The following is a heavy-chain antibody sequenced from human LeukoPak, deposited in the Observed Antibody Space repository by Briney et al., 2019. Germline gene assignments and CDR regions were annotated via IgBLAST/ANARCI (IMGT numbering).Heavy chain of an antibody. Sequence: ASVTVSCTASGYTFTSYAMHWVRQAPGQRLEWMGWINAGNGNTKYSQKFQGRVTITRDTSASTAYMELSSLRSEDTAVYYCARDYYDSSGYYSIGYWGQGTLVTVSS. CDR3: ARDYYDSSGYYSIGY. J-gene: IGHJ4*02. CDR1: GYTFTSYA. CDR2: INAGNGNT. D-gene: IGHD3-22*01. V-gene: IGHV1-3*01.